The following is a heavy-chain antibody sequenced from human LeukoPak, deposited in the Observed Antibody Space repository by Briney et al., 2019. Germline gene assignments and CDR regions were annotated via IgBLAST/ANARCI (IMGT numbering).Heavy chain of an antibody. J-gene: IGHJ4*02. CDR3: ARFGYSSGPRDGADIY. CDR1: GGSISSGGYY. V-gene: IGHV4-30-2*01. Sequence: SQTLSLTCTVSGGSISSGGYYWSWIRQPPGKGLEWIGYIYHSGSTYYNPSLKSRVTISVDRSKNQFSLKLSSVTAADTAVYYCARFGYSSGPRDGADIYWGQGTLVTVSS. CDR2: IYHSGST. D-gene: IGHD6-25*01.